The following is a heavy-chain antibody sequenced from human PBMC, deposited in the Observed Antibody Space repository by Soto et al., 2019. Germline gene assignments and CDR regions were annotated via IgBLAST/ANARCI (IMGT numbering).Heavy chain of an antibody. D-gene: IGHD2-2*01. CDR1: GGSICSYY. J-gene: IGHJ3*02. CDR2: IYYSGST. V-gene: IGHV4-59*01. Sequence: SETLYLTRTVSGGSICSYYWSWIRQPPGKGLEWIGYIYYSGSTNYNPSLKSRVTISVDTSKNQFSLKLSSVTAADTAVYYCARDLRYCSSTSCAGAFDIWGQGTMVTVSS. CDR3: ARDLRYCSSTSCAGAFDI.